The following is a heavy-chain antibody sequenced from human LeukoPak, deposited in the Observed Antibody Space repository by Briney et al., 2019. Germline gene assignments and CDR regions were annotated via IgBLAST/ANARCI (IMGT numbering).Heavy chain of an antibody. Sequence: PGGSLRLSCAASGFTFSNYWMSWVRQAPGKGLEWVAVISYDGSNKYYADSVKGRFTISRDNSKNTLYLQMNSLRAEDTAVYYCARGSGGYGDYVAYFDYWGQGTLVTVSS. CDR3: ARGSGGYGDYVAYFDY. CDR1: GFTFSNYW. D-gene: IGHD4-17*01. J-gene: IGHJ4*02. CDR2: ISYDGSNK. V-gene: IGHV3-30-3*01.